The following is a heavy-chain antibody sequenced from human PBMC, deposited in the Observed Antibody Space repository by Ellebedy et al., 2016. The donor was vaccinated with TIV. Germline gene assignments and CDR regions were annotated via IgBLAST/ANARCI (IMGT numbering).Heavy chain of an antibody. D-gene: IGHD2-2*01. V-gene: IGHV4-34*01. Sequence: SETLSLTXAVYGGSFSGYYWSWIRQPPGKGLEWIGEINHSGSTNYNPSLKSRVTISVDTSKDQFSLKLSSVTAADTAVYYCASLGYCSSTSCYRADYWGQGTLVTVSS. CDR2: INHSGST. CDR1: GGSFSGYY. CDR3: ASLGYCSSTSCYRADY. J-gene: IGHJ4*02.